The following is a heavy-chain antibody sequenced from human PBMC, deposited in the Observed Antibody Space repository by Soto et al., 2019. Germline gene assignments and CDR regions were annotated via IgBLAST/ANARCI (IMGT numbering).Heavy chain of an antibody. V-gene: IGHV2-5*02. CDR2: IYWDDDK. Sequence: QITLNESGPPVVKPAETLTLTCTFSGFSLTTSGVGVGWIRKSPGKAPEWLALIYWDDDKRYSASLKSRLTITKDTSKNQVVLTMASVDPADTATYYCAHRILRTVFGLVTTTAIYFDFWGQGTPVVVSS. J-gene: IGHJ4*02. CDR1: GFSLTTSGVG. CDR3: AHRILRTVFGLVTTTAIYFDF. D-gene: IGHD3-3*01.